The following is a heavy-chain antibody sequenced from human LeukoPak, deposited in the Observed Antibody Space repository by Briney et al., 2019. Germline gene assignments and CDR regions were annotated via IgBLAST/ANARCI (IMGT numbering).Heavy chain of an antibody. V-gene: IGHV3-33*01. CDR3: ARDPYGSGSTSFDI. D-gene: IGHD3-10*01. Sequence: GGSLLLSCAASGFTFRSYGMHWVRQAPGKGLEWVAVIWYDGSNKYYADSVKGRFTISRGNSKNTLYLQMNSLRAEDTAVYYCARDPYGSGSTSFDIWGQGTMVTVSS. CDR2: IWYDGSNK. J-gene: IGHJ3*02. CDR1: GFTFRSYG.